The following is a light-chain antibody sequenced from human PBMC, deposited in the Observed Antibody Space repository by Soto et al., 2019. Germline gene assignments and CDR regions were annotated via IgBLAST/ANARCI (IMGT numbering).Light chain of an antibody. CDR2: KAS. J-gene: IGKJ1*01. CDR3: QQYNSYSPT. V-gene: IGKV1-5*03. Sequence: DIQMTQSPSTLSASVGDRVTITCRASQSISTWLAWYQQEPGKAPKLLIHKASSLQSGVPSRFSGCGSGTDFTLTISSXHPDDFATYYCQQYNSYSPTFGQGTKVDTK. CDR1: QSISTW.